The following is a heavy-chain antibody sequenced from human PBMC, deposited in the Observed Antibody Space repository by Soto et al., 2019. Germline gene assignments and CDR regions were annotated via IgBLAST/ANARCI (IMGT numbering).Heavy chain of an antibody. V-gene: IGHV3-15*07. D-gene: IGHD3-22*01. CDR2: IKSKTDGGTT. J-gene: IGHJ4*01. Sequence: SLRLSCAASGFAFSDAWINWVRQAPGKGLEWVGRIKSKTDGGTTDFAAPVRGRFAISRDDSKNMVYMQMNSLKTEDTAVYYCTTDSYITMIVVRFDYCGHGTLVTVSS. CDR1: GFAFSDAW. CDR3: TTDSYITMIVVRFDY.